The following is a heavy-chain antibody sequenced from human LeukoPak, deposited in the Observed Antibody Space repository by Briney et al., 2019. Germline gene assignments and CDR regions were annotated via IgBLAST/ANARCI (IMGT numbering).Heavy chain of an antibody. CDR2: INPNSGGT. J-gene: IGHJ4*02. CDR3: ARVGYYESSGYYEY. Sequence: ASVKVSCKASGYTITGYYMHWVRQAPGQGLEWMGRINPNSGGTNYAQKFQGRVTMTRDTSISTVYMELSRLRSDDTAVYYCARVGYYESSGYYEYWGQGTLVTVSS. D-gene: IGHD3-22*01. V-gene: IGHV1-2*06. CDR1: GYTITGYY.